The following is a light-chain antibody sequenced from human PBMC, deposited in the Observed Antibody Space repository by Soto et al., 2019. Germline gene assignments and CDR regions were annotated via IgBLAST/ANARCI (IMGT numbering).Light chain of an antibody. CDR2: SDN. J-gene: IGLJ3*02. Sequence: QSVLTQPPSASGTPGPRGTIPCSGRRFHIGRKTVNWYPKVPGTAPQLLIYSDNQRPSGVPDRFSGSKSGTSASLAISGLQSEDEAHYYCAAWDDSLNGPMVFGGGTKLTVL. CDR3: AAWDDSLNGPMV. V-gene: IGLV1-44*01. CDR1: RFHIGRKT.